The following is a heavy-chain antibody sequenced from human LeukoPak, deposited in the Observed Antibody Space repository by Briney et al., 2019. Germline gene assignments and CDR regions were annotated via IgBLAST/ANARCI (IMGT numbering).Heavy chain of an antibody. V-gene: IGHV4-30-4*01. D-gene: IGHD3-22*01. CDR2: FYYSWST. J-gene: IGHJ5*02. CDR3: ARPYYYDSRIDP. Sequence: SQTLSLTCIVSGGSVSSGDYYWSWIRHPRWSGLEWIGYFYYSWSTYYNPSLKSRVTISVDTSKNQFSLKLSSVTAADTAVYYCARPYYYDSRIDPWGQGTLVTVSS. CDR1: GGSVSSGDYY.